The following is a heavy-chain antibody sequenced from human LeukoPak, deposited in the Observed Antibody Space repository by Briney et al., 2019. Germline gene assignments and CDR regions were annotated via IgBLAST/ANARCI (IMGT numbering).Heavy chain of an antibody. CDR3: ARVSIAVAGRFDY. Sequence: GASVKVSCKASGGTFIGYAISWVRQAPGQGREWMGRIIPILGIANYAQKFQGRVTITADKSTSTAYMELSSLRSEDTAVYYCARVSIAVAGRFDYWGQGTLVTVSS. CDR1: GGTFIGYA. CDR2: IIPILGIA. V-gene: IGHV1-69*04. J-gene: IGHJ4*02. D-gene: IGHD6-19*01.